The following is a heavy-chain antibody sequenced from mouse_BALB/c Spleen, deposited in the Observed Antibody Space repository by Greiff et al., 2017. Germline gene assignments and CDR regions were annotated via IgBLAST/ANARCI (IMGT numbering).Heavy chain of an antibody. CDR2: IWAGGST. CDR3: ARDGGTARAWFAY. D-gene: IGHD3-2*01. Sequence: VMLVESGPGLVAPSQSLSITCTVSGFSLTSYGVHWVRQPPGKGLEWLGVIWAGGSTNYNSALMSRLSISKDNSKSQVFLKMNSLQTDDTAMYYCARDGGTARAWFAYWGQGTLVTVSA. CDR1: GFSLTSYG. V-gene: IGHV2-9*02. J-gene: IGHJ3*01.